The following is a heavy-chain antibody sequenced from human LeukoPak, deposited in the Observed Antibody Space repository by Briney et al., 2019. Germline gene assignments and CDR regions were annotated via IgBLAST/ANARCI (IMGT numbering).Heavy chain of an antibody. CDR2: IRYDGSLE. CDR1: GFTFSSYG. Sequence: GGSLRLSCAASGFTFSSYGMHWVRQAPGKGLEWVTFIRYDGSLEFYADSVEGRFTISRDNSNNTLYLLMNSLRTEDTAVYYCAQGGLRLDYWGQGALVTVSS. V-gene: IGHV3-30*02. J-gene: IGHJ4*02. CDR3: AQGGLRLDY.